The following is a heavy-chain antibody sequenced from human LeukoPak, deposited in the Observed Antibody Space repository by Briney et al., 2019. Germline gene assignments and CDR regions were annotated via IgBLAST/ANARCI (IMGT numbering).Heavy chain of an antibody. Sequence: GRSLRLSCAASGFTLDDYAMHWVRQAPGKGLEWVSGISWNSGSIGYADSVKGRFTISRDNAKNSLYLQMNSLRAEDTALYYCAKDRDYGGNDAFDIWGQGTMVTVSS. CDR3: AKDRDYGGNDAFDI. CDR2: ISWNSGSI. CDR1: GFTLDDYA. D-gene: IGHD4-23*01. J-gene: IGHJ3*02. V-gene: IGHV3-9*01.